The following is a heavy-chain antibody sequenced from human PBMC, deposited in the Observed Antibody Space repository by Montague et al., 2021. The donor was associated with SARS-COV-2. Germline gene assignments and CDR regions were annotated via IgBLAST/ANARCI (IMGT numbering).Heavy chain of an antibody. CDR3: ATNDILTGYAYYYGMDV. CDR1: GYTLTELS. D-gene: IGHD3-9*01. Sequence: SVKVSCKVSGYTLTELSMHWVRQAPGKGLEWMGGFDPKDAETIYAQKFQGRVTMTEDTSTDTAYMELSSLRSEDSAVYYCATNDILTGYAYYYGMDVWGRGTTVTVSS. V-gene: IGHV1-24*01. CDR2: FDPKDAET. J-gene: IGHJ6*02.